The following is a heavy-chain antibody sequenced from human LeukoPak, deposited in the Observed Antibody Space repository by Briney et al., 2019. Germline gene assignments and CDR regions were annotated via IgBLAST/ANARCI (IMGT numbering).Heavy chain of an antibody. CDR3: ARGTPHYYGSGSYYISRFDP. V-gene: IGHV4-34*01. J-gene: IGHJ5*02. Sequence: PSETLSLTCAVYGGSFSGYYWSWIRQPPGKGLEWIGEINHSGSTNYNPSLKSRVTISLDTSKNHFSLKLSSVTAADTAVCYCARGTPHYYGSGSYYISRFDPWGQGTLVTVSS. D-gene: IGHD3-10*01. CDR1: GGSFSGYY. CDR2: INHSGST.